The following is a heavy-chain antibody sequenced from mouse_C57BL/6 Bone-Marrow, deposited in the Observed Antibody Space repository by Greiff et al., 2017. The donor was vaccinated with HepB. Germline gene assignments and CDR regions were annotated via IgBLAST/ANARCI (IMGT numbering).Heavy chain of an antibody. J-gene: IGHJ2*01. CDR3: TANYYGSSYIDY. CDR2: IDPEDGDT. D-gene: IGHD1-1*01. Sequence: SGAELVRPGASVKLSCTASGFNIKDYYMHWVKQRPEQGLEWIGRIDPEDGDTEYAPKFQGKATMTADTSSNTAYLQLSSLTSEDTAVYYCTANYYGSSYIDYWGQGTTLTVSS. CDR1: GFNIKDYY. V-gene: IGHV14-1*01.